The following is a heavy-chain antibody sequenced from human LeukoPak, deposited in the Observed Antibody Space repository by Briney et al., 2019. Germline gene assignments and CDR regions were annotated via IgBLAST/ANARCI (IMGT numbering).Heavy chain of an antibody. J-gene: IGHJ4*02. CDR2: IYASGST. D-gene: IGHD2-15*01. Sequence: MSSETLSLTCAVSGDSISSYYWSWIRQPPGKGLEWLAYIYASGSTDYNPSLKSRVTISVDTSKNQISPKLSSVTAADTAVYYCARGGSALFDSWGQGTLVTVSS. CDR1: GDSISSYY. V-gene: IGHV4-4*09. CDR3: ARGGSALFDS.